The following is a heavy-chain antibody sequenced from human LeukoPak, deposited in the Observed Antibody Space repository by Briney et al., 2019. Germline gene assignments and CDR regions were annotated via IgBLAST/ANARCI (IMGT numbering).Heavy chain of an antibody. V-gene: IGHV2-5*01. CDR2: IFWNDDK. CDR3: VHRRVGSSWYSGIDY. Sequence: SGPTLAKPTHTLRLTCTFSGISLSTSGVGVGWIRQPPGKALEWLAFIFWNDDKRYSPSLKSRLTITKDTSKNQVVLTLTNMDPVDTGTSYCVHRRVGSSWYSGIDYWGQGTLVTVSS. CDR1: GISLSTSGVG. D-gene: IGHD6-13*01. J-gene: IGHJ4*02.